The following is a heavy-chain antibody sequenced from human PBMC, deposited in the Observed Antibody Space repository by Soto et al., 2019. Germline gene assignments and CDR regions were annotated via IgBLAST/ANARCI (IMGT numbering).Heavy chain of an antibody. CDR1: GGSFSGYY. Sequence: QVQLQQWGAGLLKPSETLSLTCAVYGGSFSGYYWSWISQPPGKGLEWIGEINQSGSTQYNPSLKHRLTIAVDTPKHPFSLKLSSVTAADTAVYYCASGSGHRGAENRRVDYWGQGTLVTVSS. D-gene: IGHD1-26*01. J-gene: IGHJ4*02. CDR2: INQSGST. CDR3: ASGSGHRGAENRRVDY. V-gene: IGHV4-34*01.